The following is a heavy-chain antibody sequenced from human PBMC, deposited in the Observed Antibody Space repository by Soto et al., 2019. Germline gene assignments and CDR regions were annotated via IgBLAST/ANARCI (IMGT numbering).Heavy chain of an antibody. CDR2: ISAYNGNT. V-gene: IGHV1-18*01. D-gene: IGHD6-13*01. CDR1: GYTFTSYG. Sequence: ASVKVSCKASGYTFTSYGISWVRQAPGQGLEWMGWISAYNGNTNYAQKLQGRVTMTTDTSTSTAYMELRSLRSDDTAVYYCARSKGISAAGTGVYYGMDVWGQGTTVNVSS. J-gene: IGHJ6*02. CDR3: ARSKGISAAGTGVYYGMDV.